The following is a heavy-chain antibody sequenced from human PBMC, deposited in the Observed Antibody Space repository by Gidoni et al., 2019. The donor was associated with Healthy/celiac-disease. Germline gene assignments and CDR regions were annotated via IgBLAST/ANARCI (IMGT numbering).Heavy chain of an antibody. D-gene: IGHD2-15*01. CDR2: IIPIFGTA. V-gene: IGHV1-69*01. J-gene: IGHJ4*02. CDR3: ARGGPTAGYCSGGSCYSFDY. CDR1: GGTFSSYA. Sequence: QVQLVQFGAEVKKPGSSVKVSCKASGGTFSSYAISWVRQAPGQGLEWMGGIIPIFGTANYAQKFQCRVTIPADESTSTAYMELSSLRSEDTAVYYCARGGPTAGYCSGGSCYSFDYWGQGTLVTVSS.